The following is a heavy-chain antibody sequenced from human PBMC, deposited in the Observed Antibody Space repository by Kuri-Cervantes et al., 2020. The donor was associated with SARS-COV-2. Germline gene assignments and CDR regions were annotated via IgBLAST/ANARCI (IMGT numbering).Heavy chain of an antibody. CDR1: GGSISSSNW. V-gene: IGHV4-4*02. CDR3: ARPYGSDYYYYMDV. J-gene: IGHJ6*03. D-gene: IGHD3-10*01. CDR2: IYHSGST. Sequence: SETLSLTCAVSGGSISSSNWWSWVRQPPGKGLEWIGEIYHSGSTNYNPSLKSRVTISVDTSKNQFSLKLSSVTAADTAVYYCARPYGSDYYYYMDVWGKGTTVTVSS.